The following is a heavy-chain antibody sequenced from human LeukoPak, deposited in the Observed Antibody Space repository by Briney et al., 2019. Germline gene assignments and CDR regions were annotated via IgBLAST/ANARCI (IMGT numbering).Heavy chain of an antibody. CDR1: GGSISSGSYY. D-gene: IGHD5-24*01. CDR3: ARTSAGWLQYS. V-gene: IGHV4-61*02. CDR2: IYTSGST. Sequence: SETLSLTCTVSGGSISSGSYYWSWIRQPARKGLEWIGRIYTSGSTNYNPSLKSRVTISVDTSKNQFSLKLSSVTAADTAVYYCARTSAGWLQYSWGQGTLVTVSP. J-gene: IGHJ4*02.